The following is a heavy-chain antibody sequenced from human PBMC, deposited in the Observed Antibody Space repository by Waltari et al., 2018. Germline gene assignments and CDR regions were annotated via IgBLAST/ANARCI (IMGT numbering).Heavy chain of an antibody. J-gene: IGHJ4*02. CDR2: INPNSGGT. CDR1: GYAFTGYY. Sequence: QVQLVQSGAEVRKPGASVKVSCKASGYAFTGYYLHWVRQAPGQGLEWMGWINPNSGGTNYAQKFQGRVTRTRDTSISTAYMELSSLKSDDTAVYYCARALTQGDYWGQGTLVTVSS. CDR3: ARALTQGDY. V-gene: IGHV1-2*02.